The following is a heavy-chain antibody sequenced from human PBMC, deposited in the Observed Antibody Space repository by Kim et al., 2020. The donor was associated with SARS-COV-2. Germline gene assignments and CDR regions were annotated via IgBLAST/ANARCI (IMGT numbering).Heavy chain of an antibody. J-gene: IGHJ4*02. D-gene: IGHD5-18*01. CDR3: ARDEYSYGYVFDY. V-gene: IGHV3-21*01. CDR2: ISSSSSYI. Sequence: GGSLRLSCAASGFTFSSYSMNWVRQAPGKGLEWVSSISSSSSYIYYADSVKGRFTISRDNAKNSLYLQMNSLRAEDTAVYYCARDEYSYGYVFDYWGQGTLVTVSS. CDR1: GFTFSSYS.